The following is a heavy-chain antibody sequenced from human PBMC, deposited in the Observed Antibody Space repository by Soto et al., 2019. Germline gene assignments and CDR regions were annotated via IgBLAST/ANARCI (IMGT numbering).Heavy chain of an antibody. CDR3: ARVQNWNYVRYFDY. J-gene: IGHJ4*02. Sequence: QVQLVQSGAEVKKPGSSVKVSCKASGGTFSSYAISWVQQAPGQGLEWMGGIIPIFGTANYAQKFQGRVTITADESTSTAYMELSSLRSEDTAVYYCARVQNWNYVRYFDYWGQGTLVTVSS. V-gene: IGHV1-69*01. CDR1: GGTFSSYA. D-gene: IGHD1-7*01. CDR2: IIPIFGTA.